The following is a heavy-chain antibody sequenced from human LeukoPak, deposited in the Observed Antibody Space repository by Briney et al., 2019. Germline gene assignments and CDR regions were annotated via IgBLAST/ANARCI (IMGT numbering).Heavy chain of an antibody. CDR3: ARSSSRDAFDI. CDR2: ISGSGGST. CDR1: GFTFSSYA. D-gene: IGHD6-6*01. V-gene: IGHV3-23*01. Sequence: GGSLRLSCAASGFTFSSYAMSRIRQAPGKGLEWVSAISGSGGSTYYADSVKGRFTISRDNSKNTLYLQMNSLRAEDTAVYYCARSSSRDAFDIWGQGTMVTVSS. J-gene: IGHJ3*02.